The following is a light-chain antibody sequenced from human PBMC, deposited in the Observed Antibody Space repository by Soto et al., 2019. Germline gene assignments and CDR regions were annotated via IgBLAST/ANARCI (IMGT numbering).Light chain of an antibody. CDR3: QQNIRRPLT. J-gene: IGKJ4*01. Sequence: EIVMTQYPATLSVSSGERATLSCRASQSVSSNLAWYQQKPGQAPRLLIYGASTRATGAPARFSGSGSGTEFTLTISSLQSEDFAIYYCQQNIRRPLTFGGGTKVDIK. V-gene: IGKV3-15*01. CDR2: GAS. CDR1: QSVSSN.